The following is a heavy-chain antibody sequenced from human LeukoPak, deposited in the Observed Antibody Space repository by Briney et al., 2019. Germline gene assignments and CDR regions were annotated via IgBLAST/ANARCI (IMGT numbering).Heavy chain of an antibody. CDR1: GGSISSYF. CDR2: IYSDGST. CDR3: ARNGVHGYNGLDY. Sequence: SETLSLTCTVSGGSISSYFWSWIRQPPGKGLEWLGYIYSDGSTNYNPSLRSRVTISVDTSKNQFSLKLSSVTAADTAVYYCARNGVHGYNGLDYWGQGTLVTVSS. D-gene: IGHD5-12*01. V-gene: IGHV4-59*08. J-gene: IGHJ4*02.